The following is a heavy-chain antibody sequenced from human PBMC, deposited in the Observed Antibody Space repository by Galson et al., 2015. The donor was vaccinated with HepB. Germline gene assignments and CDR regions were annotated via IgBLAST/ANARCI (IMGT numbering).Heavy chain of an antibody. CDR1: GFTFSGSA. CDR3: VRSGDLSGYCSR. CDR2: IRSKANNYVA. V-gene: IGHV3-73*01. J-gene: IGHJ4*02. Sequence: LRLSCAASGFTFSGSAIHWVRQASGKGPAWIGRIRSKANNYVALYVPSLKGRFIVSRDDSKNMAYLHMMRLKTDDTAVFYCVRSGDLSGYCSRGGQGTLVMVSS. D-gene: IGHD2-15*01.